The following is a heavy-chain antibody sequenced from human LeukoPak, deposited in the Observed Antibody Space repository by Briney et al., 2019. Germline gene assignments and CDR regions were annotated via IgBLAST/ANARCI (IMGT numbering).Heavy chain of an antibody. CDR3: ARGLGDFWSGYYTDGFVD. D-gene: IGHD3-3*01. CDR2: MNPNSGNT. Sequence: SSVKVSCKASGGTFSSYTISWVRQAPGQGLEWMGWMNPNSGNTGYAQKFQGRVTMTRNTSISTAYMELSSLRSEDTAVYNCARGLGDFWSGYYTDGFVDWGQGTLVTVSS. CDR1: GGTFSSYT. V-gene: IGHV1-8*02. J-gene: IGHJ4*02.